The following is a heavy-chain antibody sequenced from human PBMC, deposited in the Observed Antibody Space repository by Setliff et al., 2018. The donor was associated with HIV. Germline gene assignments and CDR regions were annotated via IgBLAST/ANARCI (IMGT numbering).Heavy chain of an antibody. J-gene: IGHJ4*02. CDR2: IYYSGGI. CDR1: GGSISTRTYY. Sequence: SETLSLTCTVSGGSISTRTYYWGWVRQPPGKGLEWIGSIYYSGGIYYNPPLKSRVTISVATSENQISLNLNSATAADTAVYYCARKQWLGAAFDYWGQGTPVTVSS. CDR3: ARKQWLGAAFDY. D-gene: IGHD6-19*01. V-gene: IGHV4-39*01.